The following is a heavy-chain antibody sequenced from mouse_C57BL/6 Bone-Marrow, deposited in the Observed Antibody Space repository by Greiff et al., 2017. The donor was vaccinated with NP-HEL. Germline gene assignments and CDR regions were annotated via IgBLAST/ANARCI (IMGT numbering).Heavy chain of an antibody. CDR3: ARRAYDYGAWFAY. D-gene: IGHD2-4*01. Sequence: QVQLQQPGAELVRPGSSVKLSCKASGYTFTSYWMHWVKQRPIQGLEWIGNIDPSDSETPYIQKFKDKATLPVAKSSSTAYIQLSSLTSEDSAFYYCARRAYDYGAWFAYWGQGTLVTVSA. V-gene: IGHV1-52*01. J-gene: IGHJ3*01. CDR1: GYTFTSYW. CDR2: IDPSDSET.